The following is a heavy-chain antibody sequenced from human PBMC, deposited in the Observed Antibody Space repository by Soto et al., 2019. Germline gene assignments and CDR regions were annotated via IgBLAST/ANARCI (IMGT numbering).Heavy chain of an antibody. Sequence: EVQLLESGGGLVQLGGSLRLSCAVSGFTFSNYAMSWVRQAPGKGLEWVSVISGSGGSTFYADSVKGRFTISRDNSKKTLHLQMNSLRAEDTAVYYCAKDSGSSGLFDYWGQGTLVAVSS. V-gene: IGHV3-23*01. CDR1: GFTFSNYA. J-gene: IGHJ4*02. CDR3: AKDSGSSGLFDY. CDR2: ISGSGGST. D-gene: IGHD5-12*01.